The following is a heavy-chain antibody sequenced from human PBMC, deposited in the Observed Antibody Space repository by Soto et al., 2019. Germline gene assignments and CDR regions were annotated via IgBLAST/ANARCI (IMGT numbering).Heavy chain of an antibody. CDR2: IYHSGST. D-gene: IGHD4-17*01. Sequence: PSETLSLTCAVSGGSISSSNWWSWVRQPPGKGLEWIGEIYHSGSTNYNPSLKSRVTISVGKSKNQFSLKLSSVTAADTAVYYCARDRTYGDYGEDWGQGTLVTVSS. J-gene: IGHJ4*02. V-gene: IGHV4-4*02. CDR3: ARDRTYGDYGED. CDR1: GGSISSSNW.